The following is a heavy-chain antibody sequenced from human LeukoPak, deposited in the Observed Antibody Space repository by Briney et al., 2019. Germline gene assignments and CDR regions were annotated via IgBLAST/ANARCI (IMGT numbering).Heavy chain of an antibody. CDR1: GGTFSSYA. D-gene: IGHD2-2*01. CDR2: IIPIFGTA. V-gene: IGHV1-69*13. J-gene: IGHJ5*02. Sequence: GASVKVSCKASGGTFSSYAFSWVRQAPGQWLEWMRGIIPIFGTANYAQKFQGRVTITADESTSTAYMELSSLRSEDTAVYYCAIAELGYCSSTSCYYRWFDPWGQGTLVTVSS. CDR3: AIAELGYCSSTSCYYRWFDP.